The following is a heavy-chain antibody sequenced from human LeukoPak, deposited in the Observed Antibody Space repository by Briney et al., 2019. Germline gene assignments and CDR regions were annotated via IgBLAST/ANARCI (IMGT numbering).Heavy chain of an antibody. Sequence: SETLSLTCTVSGGSISSYYWSWIRQPPGKGLEWVGYIYYSGSTNYNPSLKSRVTISVDTSKNQFSLKLSSVTAADTAVYYCARVMDWYFDLWGRGTLVTVSS. CDR3: ARVMDWYFDL. V-gene: IGHV4-59*01. D-gene: IGHD5-24*01. CDR2: IYYSGST. CDR1: GGSISSYY. J-gene: IGHJ2*01.